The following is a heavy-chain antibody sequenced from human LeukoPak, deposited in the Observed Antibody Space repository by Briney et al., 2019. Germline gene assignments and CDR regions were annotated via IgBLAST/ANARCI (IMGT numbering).Heavy chain of an antibody. V-gene: IGHV4-39*07. D-gene: IGHD5-18*01. J-gene: IGHJ5*02. CDR2: IYHSGST. CDR1: GGSISSSSYY. Sequence: SETLSLTCTVSGGSISSSSYYWGWIRQPPGKGLEWIGSIYHSGSTYYNPSLKSRVTISVDTSKNQFSLKLSSVTAADTAVYYCARGSLDTAMVTGIWFDPWGQGTLVTVSS. CDR3: ARGSLDTAMVTGIWFDP.